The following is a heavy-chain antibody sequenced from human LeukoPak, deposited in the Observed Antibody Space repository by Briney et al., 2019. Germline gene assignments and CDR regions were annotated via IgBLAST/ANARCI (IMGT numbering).Heavy chain of an antibody. CDR2: IYNSGST. CDR3: ARGVYYDTSDNWFDP. D-gene: IGHD3-22*01. J-gene: IGHJ5*02. CDR1: GYSISSGYY. V-gene: IGHV4-38-2*02. Sequence: SETLSLTCTVSGYSISSGYYWGWIRQAPGKGLEWIGSIYNSGSTYYNPSLKSRVTISVDMSKNQFSLKLSSVTAADTAVYYCARGVYYDTSDNWFDPWGQGTLVTVSS.